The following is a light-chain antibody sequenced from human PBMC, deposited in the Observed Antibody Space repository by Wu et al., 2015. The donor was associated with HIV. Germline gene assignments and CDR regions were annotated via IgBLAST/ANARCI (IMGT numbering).Light chain of an antibody. J-gene: IGKJ1*01. Sequence: DIQLTQSPSFLSASIGDRVTITCRASQGISSYLVWYQQKPGKAPKLLIYAASTLQSGVPSRFSGSGSGTEFTLTVSSLQPDDFATYYCQKYNTAPWTFGQGTKVEMK. CDR2: AAS. CDR1: QGISSY. CDR3: QKYNTAPWT. V-gene: IGKV1-9*01.